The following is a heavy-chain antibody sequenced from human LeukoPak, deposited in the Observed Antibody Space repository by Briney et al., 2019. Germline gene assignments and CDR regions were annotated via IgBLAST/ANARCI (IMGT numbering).Heavy chain of an antibody. CDR3: AKDPGIVGATSWFDP. CDR1: GFTFSSYA. J-gene: IGHJ5*02. Sequence: GGSLRLSCAASGFTFSSYAMSWVRQAPGKGLEWVSAISGSGGSTYYADSVKGRFTISRDNSKNTLYLQMNSLRAEDTAVYYCAKDPGIVGATSWFDPWGQGTLVTVPS. D-gene: IGHD1-26*01. V-gene: IGHV3-23*01. CDR2: ISGSGGST.